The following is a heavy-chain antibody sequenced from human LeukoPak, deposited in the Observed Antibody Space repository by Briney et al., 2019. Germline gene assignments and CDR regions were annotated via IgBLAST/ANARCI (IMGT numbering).Heavy chain of an antibody. J-gene: IGHJ6*03. CDR1: GFTFSSYA. D-gene: IGHD2-2*01. CDR3: AKSCSSTSCYVGYYYYYMDV. CDR2: ISGSGGST. V-gene: IGHV3-23*01. Sequence: LGGSLRLSCPDSGFTFSSYAMSWVRQAPGKGLGWVSAISGSGGSTYYADSVKGRFTISRDNSKNTLYLQMNILRAEDTAVYYCAKSCSSTSCYVGYYYYYMDVWGKGTTVTVSS.